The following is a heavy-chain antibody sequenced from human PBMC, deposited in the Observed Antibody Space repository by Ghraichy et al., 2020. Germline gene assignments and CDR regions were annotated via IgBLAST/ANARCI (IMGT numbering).Heavy chain of an antibody. V-gene: IGHV4-59*01. J-gene: IGHJ4*02. Sequence: SETLSLTCTVSGGSISSYYWSWIRQPPGKGLEWIGYIYYSGSTNYNPSLKSRVTISVDTSKNQFSLKLSSVTAADTAVYYCARDARVPGSYLNYWGQGTLVTVSS. CDR2: IYYSGST. CDR1: GGSISSYY. D-gene: IGHD3-10*01. CDR3: ARDARVPGSYLNY.